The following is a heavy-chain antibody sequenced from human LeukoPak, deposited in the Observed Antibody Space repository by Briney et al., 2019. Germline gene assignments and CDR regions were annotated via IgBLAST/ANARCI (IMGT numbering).Heavy chain of an antibody. Sequence: SETLSLTCAVYGGSFSGYYWSWIRQPPGKGLEWMGEINHSGSTNYNPSLKSRVTISVDTSKNQFSLKLSSVTAADTAADYCARGPPHSSGWYNYWGQGTLVTVSS. CDR2: INHSGST. D-gene: IGHD6-19*01. V-gene: IGHV4-34*01. J-gene: IGHJ4*02. CDR1: GGSFSGYY. CDR3: ARGPPHSSGWYNY.